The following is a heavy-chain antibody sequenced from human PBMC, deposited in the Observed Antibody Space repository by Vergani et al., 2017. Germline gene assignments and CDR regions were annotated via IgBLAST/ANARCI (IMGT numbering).Heavy chain of an antibody. V-gene: IGHV4-61*01. D-gene: IGHD6-19*01. CDR1: GASVNRANYY. CDR3: ASDTHSGQRADR. CDR2: IYHSGGA. J-gene: IGHJ5*02. Sequence: QVQLQESGPGLVKPSETLSLTCTVSGASVNRANYYWSWIRQTPGTGLEWIGNIYHSGGAYYNPSLKGRVTISVDTSKNQFSLEVTSVTAADTAVYYCASDTHSGQRADRWGQGILVTVTS.